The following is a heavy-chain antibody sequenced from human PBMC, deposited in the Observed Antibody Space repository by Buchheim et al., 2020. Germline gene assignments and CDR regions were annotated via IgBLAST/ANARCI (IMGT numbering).Heavy chain of an antibody. CDR2: ISCSST. CDR1: GFTFSRSA. V-gene: IGHV3-23*01. J-gene: IGHJ4*02. Sequence: EVQLLESGGGLVQPGGSLRLSCAASGFTFSRSAMSWVRQAPGKGLEWVSSISCSSTYYADSVKGRFTISRDNSTNTLYLQMNSLRAEDTALYYCSKWENDKYWGQGTL. D-gene: IGHD3-22*01. CDR3: SKWENDKY.